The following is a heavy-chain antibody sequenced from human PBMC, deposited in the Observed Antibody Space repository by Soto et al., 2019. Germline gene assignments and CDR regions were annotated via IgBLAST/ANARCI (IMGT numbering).Heavy chain of an antibody. V-gene: IGHV3-15*01. CDR3: YIPFYYHSMDV. D-gene: IGHD3-10*01. J-gene: IGHJ6*02. CDR1: GFTFSHAW. Sequence: GGSLRLSCTASGFTFSHAWITWVRQTPGMGLEWVGRIKSLSDGGTADYGAPVKGRFTLSRDDSRNTVFLQMTSLKTDDTAVYYCYIPFYYHSMDVWGQGTTVTVSS. CDR2: IKSLSDGGTA.